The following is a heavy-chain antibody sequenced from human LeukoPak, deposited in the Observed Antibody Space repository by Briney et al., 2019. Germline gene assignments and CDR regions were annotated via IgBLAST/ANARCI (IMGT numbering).Heavy chain of an antibody. Sequence: GGSLRLSCAASGFTFSSYAMSWVRQAPGKGLEWVSAISGCGGSTYYADSVKGRFTISRDNSKNTLYLQMNSLRAEDTAVYYCSTTGGYDRQSWFDPWGQGTLVTVSS. D-gene: IGHD5-12*01. J-gene: IGHJ5*02. CDR1: GFTFSSYA. CDR2: ISGCGGST. V-gene: IGHV3-23*01. CDR3: STTGGYDRQSWFDP.